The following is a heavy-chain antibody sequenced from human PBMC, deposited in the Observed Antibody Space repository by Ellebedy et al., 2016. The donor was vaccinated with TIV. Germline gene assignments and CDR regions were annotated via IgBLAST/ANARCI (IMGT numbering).Heavy chain of an antibody. CDR1: GGSISSSNW. V-gene: IGHV4-4*02. CDR2: IYHSGST. D-gene: IGHD5-18*01. J-gene: IGHJ4*02. Sequence: SETLSLTCAVSGGSISSSNWWSWVRQPPGKGLEWIGEIYHSGSTNYNPSLKSRVTISVDKSKNQFSLKLSSVTAADTAVYYCARFNVDTAMDQGLDYWGQGTLVTVSS. CDR3: ARFNVDTAMDQGLDY.